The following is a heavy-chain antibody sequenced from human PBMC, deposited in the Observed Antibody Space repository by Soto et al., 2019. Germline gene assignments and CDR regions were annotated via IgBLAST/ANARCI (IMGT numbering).Heavy chain of an antibody. D-gene: IGHD3-22*01. CDR2: IYYSGST. Sequence: SETLSLTCTVSGGSISSSSYYWGWIRQPPGKGLEWIGSIYYSGSTYYNPSLKSRVTISVDTSKNQFSLKLSSVTAADTAVYYCARRRQDYYDKNRFDPWGQGTLVTVSS. CDR1: GGSISSSSYY. V-gene: IGHV4-39*01. CDR3: ARRRQDYYDKNRFDP. J-gene: IGHJ5*02.